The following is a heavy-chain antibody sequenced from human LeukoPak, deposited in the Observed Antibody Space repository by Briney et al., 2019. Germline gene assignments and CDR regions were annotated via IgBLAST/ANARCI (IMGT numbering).Heavy chain of an antibody. D-gene: IGHD6-25*01. V-gene: IGHV3-30-3*01. CDR2: ISLDGAKT. Sequence: GKCLRLSCAASGFSFRNYAMHWVRQAPGKGLEWVAVISLDGAKTSYGDYVKGRFTISRDNSKNTLYLQMNSLRAEDTAVYYCARGMLGSSGPRATKSFDYWGQGTLVTVSS. CDR1: GFSFRNYA. J-gene: IGHJ4*02. CDR3: ARGMLGSSGPRATKSFDY.